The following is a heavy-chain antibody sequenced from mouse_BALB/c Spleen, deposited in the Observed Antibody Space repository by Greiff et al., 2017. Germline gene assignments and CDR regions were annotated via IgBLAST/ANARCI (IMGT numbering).Heavy chain of an antibody. J-gene: IGHJ4*01. D-gene: IGHD2-3*01. V-gene: IGHV3-6*02. Sequence: EVHLVESGPGLVKPSQSLSLTCSVTGYSITSCYYWNWIRQFPGNKLEWMGYISYDGSNNYNPSLKNRISITRDTSKNQFFLKLNSVTTEDTATYYCENTPPLFAMDYGGQGTSVTVSS. CDR3: ENTPPLFAMDY. CDR1: GYSITSCYY. CDR2: ISYDGSN.